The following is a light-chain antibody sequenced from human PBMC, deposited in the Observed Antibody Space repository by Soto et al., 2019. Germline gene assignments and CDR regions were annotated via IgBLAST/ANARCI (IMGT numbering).Light chain of an antibody. Sequence: EIVLTQSPGTLSLSPGERATLSCRASQSVSSSYLAWYQQKPGQAPRLLIYGASSRATGIPDRFSGSGSGTDFTLTISRLEPEDFAVYYCQQYAGLLYTFGQGTKLEIK. V-gene: IGKV3-20*01. CDR3: QQYAGLLYT. J-gene: IGKJ2*01. CDR2: GAS. CDR1: QSVSSSY.